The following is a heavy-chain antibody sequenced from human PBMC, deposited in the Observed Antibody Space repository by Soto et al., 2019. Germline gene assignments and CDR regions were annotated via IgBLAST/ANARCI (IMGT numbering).Heavy chain of an antibody. D-gene: IGHD3-16*01. CDR2: ISYDGSKK. V-gene: IGHV3-30-3*01. CDR1: GFTFSNYA. Sequence: PGGSLRLSCAASGFTFSNYAIHWVRQAPGKGLEWVAVISYDGSKKYYADSVKGRFTISRDNSKSTLYLQMNSLRVEDTAVYYCARAGEYREFDYWGQ. J-gene: IGHJ4*02. CDR3: ARAGEYREFDY.